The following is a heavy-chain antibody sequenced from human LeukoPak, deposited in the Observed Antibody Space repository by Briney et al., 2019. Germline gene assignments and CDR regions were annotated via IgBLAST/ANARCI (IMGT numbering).Heavy chain of an antibody. CDR2: IWYDGSNK. CDR1: GFTFSSYG. V-gene: IGHV3-33*01. J-gene: IGHJ4*02. D-gene: IGHD6-19*01. CDR3: ARSYSSGWYYFDY. Sequence: PGRSLRLSCAASGFTFSSYGMHWVRQAPGKGLEWVAVIWYDGSNKYYADSVKGRFTISRDNSKNTLCLQMNSLRAEDTAVYYCARSYSSGWYYFDYWGQGTLVTVSS.